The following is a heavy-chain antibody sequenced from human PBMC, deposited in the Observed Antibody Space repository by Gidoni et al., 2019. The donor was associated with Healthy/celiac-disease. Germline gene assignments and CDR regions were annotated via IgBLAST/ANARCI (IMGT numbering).Heavy chain of an antibody. CDR1: GFTFSSYD. J-gene: IGHJ3*02. CDR3: ARGAFTMVRGIIDAFDI. CDR2: IGTAGDT. Sequence: EVQLVESGGGLVQPGGSLRLSCAASGFTFSSYDMHWVRQATGKGLEWVSAIGTAGDTYYPGSVKGRFTISRENAKNSLYLQMNSLRAGDTAVYYCARGAFTMVRGIIDAFDIWGQGTMVTVSS. V-gene: IGHV3-13*01. D-gene: IGHD3-10*01.